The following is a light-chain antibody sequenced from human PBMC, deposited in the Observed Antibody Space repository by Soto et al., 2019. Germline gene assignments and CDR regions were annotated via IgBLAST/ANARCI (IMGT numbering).Light chain of an antibody. J-gene: IGKJ4*01. CDR2: KAS. Sequence: DIQMTQSPSTLSASVGDRVTITCRASQSITNSKLAWYQQKPGKAPKVLIYKASSLQSGLPSRFSGSGSGTEFTLTISSLQPDDFATYYYQHYHSYPLNFGGGTKVEIK. CDR3: QHYHSYPLN. CDR1: QSITNSK. V-gene: IGKV1-5*03.